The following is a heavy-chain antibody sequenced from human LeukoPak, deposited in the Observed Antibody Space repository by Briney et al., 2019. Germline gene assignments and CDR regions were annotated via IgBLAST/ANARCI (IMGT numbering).Heavy chain of an antibody. CDR1: GYTFSSHG. V-gene: IGHV1-18*01. Sequence: ASVKVSCKTSGYTFSSHGIPWVRQAPGQGLVWVGWISTYNGNTDYPQNLQGRVTMTTDTSTSTAYMELRSLRSDDTAVYYCARGTRLVSDTDFDYWGQGTLVTVSS. CDR2: ISTYNGNT. CDR3: ARGTRLVSDTDFDY. D-gene: IGHD2-21*02. J-gene: IGHJ4*02.